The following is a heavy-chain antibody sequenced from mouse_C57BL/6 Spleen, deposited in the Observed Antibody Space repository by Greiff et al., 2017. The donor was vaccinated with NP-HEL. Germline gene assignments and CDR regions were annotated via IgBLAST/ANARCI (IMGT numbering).Heavy chain of an antibody. J-gene: IGHJ3*01. CDR2: IDPSDSYT. D-gene: IGHD2-1*01. V-gene: IGHV1-59*01. CDR3: AREGYGNAWFAY. Sequence: QVQLQQPGAELVRPGTSVTLSCKASGYTFTSYWLHWVQQRPGQGLEWIGVIDPSDSYTNYNQKFKGKATLTVDTSSSTAYMQLSSLTSEDSAVYYCAREGYGNAWFAYWGQGTLVTVSA. CDR1: GYTFTSYW.